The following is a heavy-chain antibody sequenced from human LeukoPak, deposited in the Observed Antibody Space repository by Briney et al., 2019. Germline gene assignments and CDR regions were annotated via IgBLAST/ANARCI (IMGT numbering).Heavy chain of an antibody. V-gene: IGHV3-48*01. CDR2: ISSSSSTI. CDR1: GFTFSSYS. Sequence: PGGSLRLSCAASGFTFSSYSMNWVRQAPGKGLEWVSYISSSSSTIYYADSVKGRFTISRDNAKNSLYLQMNSLRAEDTAVYYCADLSGSYENWFDPWGQGTLVTVSS. J-gene: IGHJ5*02. CDR3: ADLSGSYENWFDP. D-gene: IGHD1-26*01.